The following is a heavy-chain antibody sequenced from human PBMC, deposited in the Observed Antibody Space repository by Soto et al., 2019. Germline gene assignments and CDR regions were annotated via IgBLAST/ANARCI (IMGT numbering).Heavy chain of an antibody. Sequence: QTGGSLRLSCAASGFTFSSYAMHWVRQAPGKGLEWVAVISYDGSNKYYADSVKGRFTISRDNSKNTLYLQMNSLRAEDTAVYYCARAWRGRAAAGHSRGGWFDPWGQGTLVTVSS. CDR2: ISYDGSNK. D-gene: IGHD6-13*01. J-gene: IGHJ5*02. V-gene: IGHV3-30-3*01. CDR3: ARAWRGRAAAGHSRGGWFDP. CDR1: GFTFSSYA.